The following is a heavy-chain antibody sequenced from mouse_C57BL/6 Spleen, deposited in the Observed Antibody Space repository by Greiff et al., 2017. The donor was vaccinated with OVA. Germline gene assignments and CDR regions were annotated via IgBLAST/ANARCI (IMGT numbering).Heavy chain of an antibody. V-gene: IGHV1-50*01. CDR1: GYTFTSYW. J-gene: IGHJ2*01. Sequence: VQLQQPGAELVKPGASVKLSCKASGYTFTSYWMQWVKQRPGQGLEWIGEIDPSDSYTNYNQKFKGKATLTVDTSSSTAYMQLSSLTSEDSAVYYCARSDGYDGYYFDYWGQGTTLTVSS. D-gene: IGHD2-2*01. CDR2: IDPSDSYT. CDR3: ARSDGYDGYYFDY.